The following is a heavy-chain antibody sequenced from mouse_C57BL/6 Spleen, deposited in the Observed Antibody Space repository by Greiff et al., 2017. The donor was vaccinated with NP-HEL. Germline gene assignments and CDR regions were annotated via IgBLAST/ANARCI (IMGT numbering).Heavy chain of an antibody. J-gene: IGHJ4*01. CDR3: ARKDYYDKDYYAMCY. CDR2: LWSGGST. V-gene: IGHV2-2*01. D-gene: IGHD2-4*01. CDR1: GFSLTSYG. Sequence: QVQLKESGPGLVQPSQSLSITCTVSGFSLTSYGVHWVRQSPGKGLEWLGVLWSGGSTDYNAAFISRLSISKDNSKSQVFFKMNSMQADDTAVYYCARKDYYDKDYYAMCYWGRGTSVTVSS.